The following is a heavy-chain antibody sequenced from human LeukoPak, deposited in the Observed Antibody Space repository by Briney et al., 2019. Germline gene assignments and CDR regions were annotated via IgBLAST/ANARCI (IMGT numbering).Heavy chain of an antibody. CDR3: AREASDAFDI. J-gene: IGHJ3*02. CDR2: IWYDGSNK. Sequence: GGSLRLSCAASGFTFESYTIHWVRQAPGKGLEWVALIWYDGSNKNYADSVKGRFTISRDNSKNTLFLQMNSLRAEDTAVYYCAREASDAFDIWGQGTMVTVSS. V-gene: IGHV3-33*08. CDR1: GFTFESYT.